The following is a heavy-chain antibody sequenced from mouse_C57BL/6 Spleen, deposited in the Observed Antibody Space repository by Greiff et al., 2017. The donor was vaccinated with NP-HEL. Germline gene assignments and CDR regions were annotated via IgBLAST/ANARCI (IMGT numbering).Heavy chain of an antibody. CDR2: ISYSGST. Sequence: EVMLVESGPGLAKPSQTLSLTCSVTGYSITSDYWNWIRKFPGNKLEYMGYISYSGSTYYNPSLKSRISITRDTSKNQYYLQLNSVTTEDTATYYCARTPYYYGSSHWYFDVWGTGTTVTVSS. V-gene: IGHV3-8*01. D-gene: IGHD1-1*01. CDR1: GYSITSDY. CDR3: ARTPYYYGSSHWYFDV. J-gene: IGHJ1*03.